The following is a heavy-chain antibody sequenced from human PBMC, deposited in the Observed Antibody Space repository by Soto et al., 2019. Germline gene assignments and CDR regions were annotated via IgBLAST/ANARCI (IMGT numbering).Heavy chain of an antibody. D-gene: IGHD2-21*01. J-gene: IGHJ4*02. CDR1: GFTFSNAW. Sequence: GGSLRLSCAASGFTFSNAWMSWVRQAPGKGLEWVGRIKSKTDGGTTDYAAPVKGRFTISRDDSKNTLYLQMNSLKTEDTAVYYCATEMLWSEDFDYWGQGTLVTVSS. CDR3: ATEMLWSEDFDY. V-gene: IGHV3-15*01. CDR2: IKSKTDGGTT.